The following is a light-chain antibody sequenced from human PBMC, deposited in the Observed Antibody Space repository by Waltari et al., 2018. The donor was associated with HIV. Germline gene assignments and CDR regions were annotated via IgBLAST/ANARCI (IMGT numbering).Light chain of an antibody. CDR1: RSHLGPDSL. J-gene: IGLJ2*01. Sequence: QSALTQPASASGTPGQSIPISCPGSRSHLGPDSLVSWYQHHPGKAPKRMIYEGNKRPSGVSNRFSGSKSGNTASLTISGLQAEDEADYYCSSYTSFSTVLFGGGTKLTVL. CDR3: SSYTSFSTVL. V-gene: IGLV2-23*03. CDR2: EGN.